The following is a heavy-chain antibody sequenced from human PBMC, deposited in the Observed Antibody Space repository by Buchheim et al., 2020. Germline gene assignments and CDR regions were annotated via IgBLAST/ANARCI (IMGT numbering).Heavy chain of an antibody. J-gene: IGHJ5*02. CDR2: ISGSGGST. V-gene: IGHV3-23*01. Sequence: EVQVLESGGGLVQPGGSLRLSCVASGFTFSSYAMSWVRQVPGKGLEWVSGISGSGGSTYYADSVRGRFTISRDNSKNTLYLQLDSLRAEDTAVYYCAKAQIAAASNWFDPWGQGTL. CDR1: GFTFSSYA. CDR3: AKAQIAAASNWFDP. D-gene: IGHD6-13*01.